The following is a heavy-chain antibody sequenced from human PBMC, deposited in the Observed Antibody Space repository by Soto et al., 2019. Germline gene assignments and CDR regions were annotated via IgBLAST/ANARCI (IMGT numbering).Heavy chain of an antibody. CDR2: ISSSSNI. CDR1: GFIFSTYT. D-gene: IGHD1-26*01. CDR3: AREKSGSWDV. J-gene: IGHJ6*02. V-gene: IGHV3-21*01. Sequence: GGSLRLSCVASGFIFSTYTMSWVRQAPGAGLEWVTSISSSSNIYYAGSVKGRFTVSRDNAKNSLYLQLTGLRVEDTAFYYCAREKSGSWDVWGQGTTVTVSS.